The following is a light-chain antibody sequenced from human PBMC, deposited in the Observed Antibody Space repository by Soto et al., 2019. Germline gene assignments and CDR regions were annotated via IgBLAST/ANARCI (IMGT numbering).Light chain of an antibody. CDR3: QVRTNWSIA. CDR1: QSVSSSY. CDR2: DAS. J-gene: IGKJ5*01. Sequence: EIVLTQSPCTLSLSPGERATLSCRASQSVSSSYLAWYQQKPGQAPRLLIYDASNRATGIPARFSGTGSGTDFTLTINNLEPEDFAVYYCQVRTNWSIAFGRGTRLEI. V-gene: IGKV3D-20*02.